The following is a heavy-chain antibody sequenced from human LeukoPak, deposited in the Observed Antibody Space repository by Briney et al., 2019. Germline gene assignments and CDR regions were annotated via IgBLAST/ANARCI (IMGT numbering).Heavy chain of an antibody. CDR1: GGSISSYY. Sequence: PSETLSLTCTVSGGSISSYYWSWIRQPPGKGLEWIGYIYYSGSTNYSPSLKSRVTISVDTSKNQFSLKLSSVTAADTAVYYCARGTAAAVPFLTGWGQGTLVTVSS. V-gene: IGHV4-59*01. CDR2: IYYSGST. D-gene: IGHD3-9*01. J-gene: IGHJ4*02. CDR3: ARGTAAAVPFLTG.